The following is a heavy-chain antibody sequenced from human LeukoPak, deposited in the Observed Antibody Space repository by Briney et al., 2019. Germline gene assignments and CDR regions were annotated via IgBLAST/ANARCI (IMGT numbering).Heavy chain of an antibody. J-gene: IGHJ4*02. Sequence: PGGSLRLSCAASGFTFSSYAMHWVRQAPGKGLEYVSAISSNGGSTYYANSVKGRFTISRDNSKNTLYLQMGSLRAEDMAVYYCARWDRGSYYVGYFDYWGQGTLVTVSS. CDR2: ISSNGGST. CDR1: GFTFSSYA. V-gene: IGHV3-64*01. D-gene: IGHD1-26*01. CDR3: ARWDRGSYYVGYFDY.